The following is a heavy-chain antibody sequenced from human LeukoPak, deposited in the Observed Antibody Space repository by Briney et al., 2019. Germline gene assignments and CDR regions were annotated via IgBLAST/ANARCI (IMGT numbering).Heavy chain of an antibody. J-gene: IGHJ4*02. V-gene: IGHV4-4*07. Sequence: SETLSLTCTVSGGSISSYYWSWIRQPAGKGLEWIGRIYTSGNTNYNPSLKSRVTMSVDTSKNQFSLKLSSVTAADTAVYYCARDLRPVGQQLVIDYWGQGTLVTVSS. CDR2: IYTSGNT. D-gene: IGHD6-13*01. CDR3: ARDLRPVGQQLVIDY. CDR1: GGSISSYY.